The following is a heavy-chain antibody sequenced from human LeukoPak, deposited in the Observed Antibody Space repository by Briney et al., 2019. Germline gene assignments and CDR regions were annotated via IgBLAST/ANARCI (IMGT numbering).Heavy chain of an antibody. CDR2: IQYDGSNE. V-gene: IGHV3-30*02. J-gene: IGHJ6*03. CDR3: AKDRCSNGIGCYYYYMDV. CDR1: GFTFSSYG. D-gene: IGHD2-8*01. Sequence: GGSLRLSCAASGFTFSSYGMHWVRQAPGKGLEWVAYIQYDGSNEQYAHSVKGRFRISRDSSKNILYLQMDSLRAEDTAVYYCAKDRCSNGIGCYYYYMDVWGKGTTVTISS.